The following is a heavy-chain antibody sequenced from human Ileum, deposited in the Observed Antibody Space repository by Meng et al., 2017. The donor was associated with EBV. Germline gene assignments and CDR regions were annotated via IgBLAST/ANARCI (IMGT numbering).Heavy chain of an antibody. D-gene: IGHD1-26*01. V-gene: IGHV4-39*07. Sequence: PPRQEWSPGLLNPSETQARTVSVPGGSFSSKKYYWGWIRQPPGKALEWIARIYYSGTTYYNPSLQSRVSISVDKSKNQVSLNMTSMTAADTAVYYCASRELAPFDYWGQGTLVTVSS. CDR2: IYYSGTT. CDR1: GGSFSSKKYY. J-gene: IGHJ4*02. CDR3: ASRELAPFDY.